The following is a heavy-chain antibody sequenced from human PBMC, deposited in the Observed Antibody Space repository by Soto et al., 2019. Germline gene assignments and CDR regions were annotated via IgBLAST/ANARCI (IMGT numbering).Heavy chain of an antibody. J-gene: IGHJ4*02. V-gene: IGHV4-34*01. CDR2: INHSGST. Sequence: QVQLQQWGAGLLKPSETLSLTCAVYGGSFSGYYWSWIRHPPGKGLEWMGEINHSGSTNYNPSLKSRVTISVDTSKNQFSLKLSSVTAADTAVYYCASGPNYDILTGYNYGVVYWGQGTLVTVSS. D-gene: IGHD3-9*01. CDR3: ASGPNYDILTGYNYGVVY. CDR1: GGSFSGYY.